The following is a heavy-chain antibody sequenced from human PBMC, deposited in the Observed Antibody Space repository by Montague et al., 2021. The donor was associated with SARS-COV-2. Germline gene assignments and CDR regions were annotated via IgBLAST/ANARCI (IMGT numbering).Heavy chain of an antibody. Sequence: SETLSLTCTVSGGSISSSSYYWGWIRQPPGKGLEWIGSIYYSGSTYYNPSLKSRVTISVDTSKNQFSLKLSSVTAADTAVYYCAGGTKRVFTYDYDSSGYASDYWGQGTLVTVSS. CDR3: AGGTKRVFTYDYDSSGYASDY. V-gene: IGHV4-39*01. J-gene: IGHJ4*02. CDR2: IYYSGST. CDR1: GGSISSSSYY. D-gene: IGHD3-22*01.